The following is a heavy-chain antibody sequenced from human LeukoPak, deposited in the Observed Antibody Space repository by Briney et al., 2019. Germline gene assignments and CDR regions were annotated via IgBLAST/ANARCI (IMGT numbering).Heavy chain of an antibody. D-gene: IGHD5-12*01. V-gene: IGHV3-30*18. CDR3: AKGILRAGSPDY. CDR1: GFTFSSYG. J-gene: IGHJ4*02. Sequence: GRSLRLSCAASGFTFSSYGMHWVRQAPGKGLEWVAVITYDGSNKYYADSVKGRFTISRDNSKNTLYLQMNSLRAEGTAVYYCAKGILRAGSPDYWGQGTLVTVSS. CDR2: ITYDGSNK.